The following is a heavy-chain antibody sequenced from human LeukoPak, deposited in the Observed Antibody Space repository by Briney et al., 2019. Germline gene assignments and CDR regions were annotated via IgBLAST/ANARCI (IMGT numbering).Heavy chain of an antibody. V-gene: IGHV3-7*01. J-gene: IGHJ4*02. CDR2: TKQDGSEK. Sequence: GGSLRLSCAASGFTVSSNYMGWVRQAPGKGLEWVASTKQDGSEKYFLDSVKGRFTISRDNAESSLYLQMNSLRAEDTAVYYCARVFYQDSGTSYRHLDYWGQGTLVTVSS. CDR3: ARVFYQDSGTSYRHLDY. CDR1: GFTVSSNY. D-gene: IGHD2/OR15-2a*01.